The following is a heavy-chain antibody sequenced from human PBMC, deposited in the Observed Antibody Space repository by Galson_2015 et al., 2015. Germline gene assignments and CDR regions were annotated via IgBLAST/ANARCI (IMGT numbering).Heavy chain of an antibody. CDR2: FDPEDGKM. V-gene: IGHV1-24*01. Sequence: SVKVSCKVSGYSLNDLSLRWVWQAPGKGPEWMGGFDPEDGKMVYAEKFQGRVTMTEDRSTNTAYMDLRSLRFEDTAIYYCATTSLNYGEFEFDSWGQGTQVIVSS. J-gene: IGHJ4*02. CDR1: GYSLNDLS. CDR3: ATTSLNYGEFEFDS. D-gene: IGHD5-24*01.